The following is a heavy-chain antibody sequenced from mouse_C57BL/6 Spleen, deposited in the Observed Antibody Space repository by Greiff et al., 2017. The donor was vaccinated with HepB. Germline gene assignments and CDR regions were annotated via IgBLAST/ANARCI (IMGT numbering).Heavy chain of an antibody. CDR3: ATYDYGDLYYAMDY. V-gene: IGHV1-76*01. CDR2: IYPGSGNT. D-gene: IGHD2-4*01. J-gene: IGHJ4*01. CDR1: GYTFTDYY. Sequence: VQLQQSGAELVRPGASVKLSCKASGYTFTDYYINWVKQRPGQGLEWIARIYPGSGNTYYNEKFKGKAKLTAEKSSSTAYMQLSSLTSEDSAVYFCATYDYGDLYYAMDYWGQGTSVTVSS.